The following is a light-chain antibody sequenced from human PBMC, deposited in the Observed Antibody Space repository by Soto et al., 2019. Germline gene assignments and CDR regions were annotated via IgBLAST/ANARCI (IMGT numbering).Light chain of an antibody. CDR1: QSVSRTY. CDR3: QQYGSSAGIT. CDR2: DAS. Sequence: EIVLTQSPGTLSFSPGERATLSCRASQSVSRTYLAWYQQKPVQAPRLLIYDASNRATGIPGRFSGSGSGTDFTLTISRLEPEDFAVYYCQQYGSSAGITFGQGTRLEIK. J-gene: IGKJ5*01. V-gene: IGKV3-20*01.